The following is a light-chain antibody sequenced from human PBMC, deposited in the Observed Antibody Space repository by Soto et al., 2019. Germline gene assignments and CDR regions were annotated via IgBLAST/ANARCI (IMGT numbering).Light chain of an antibody. J-gene: IGLJ1*01. Sequence: QSALTQPASVSGSPGQSITISCTGTSSDVGTSDLVSWFQQYPGKVPKLMIYEGRKRPSGVSDRFSGSRSGNVASLTISGLQADDEADYYCCSYTSDSTYVFGTGTKLTVL. CDR1: SSDVGTSDL. CDR3: CSYTSDSTYV. CDR2: EGR. V-gene: IGLV2-14*02.